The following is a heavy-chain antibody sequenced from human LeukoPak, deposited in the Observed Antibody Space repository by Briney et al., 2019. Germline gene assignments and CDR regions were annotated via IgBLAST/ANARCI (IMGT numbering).Heavy chain of an antibody. D-gene: IGHD2-15*01. J-gene: IGHJ6*02. V-gene: IGHV3-53*01. Sequence: GGSLRLSCAASGFTVSSHYMSCVRQAPGQGLACVSVIDSGGSTYYADSVKGRFTISRDNSKNTLYLQMNSLRAEDTAVYYCARGVVVAATRPYGMDVWGQGTTVTVSS. CDR1: GFTVSSHY. CDR3: ARGVVVAATRPYGMDV. CDR2: IDSGGST.